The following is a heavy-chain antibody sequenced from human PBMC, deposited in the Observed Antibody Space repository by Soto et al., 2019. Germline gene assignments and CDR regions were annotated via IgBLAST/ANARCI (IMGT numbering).Heavy chain of an antibody. Sequence: SVKVSCKASGDTFSSYAISWVRQAPGQGLEWMGGIIPIFGTANYAQKFQGRVTITADASTSTAYMELSSLRSEDTAVYYCARFVSAMVRYGLSPLDYWGQGTLVTVSS. D-gene: IGHD5-18*01. J-gene: IGHJ4*02. CDR1: GDTFSSYA. V-gene: IGHV1-69*13. CDR2: IIPIFGTA. CDR3: ARFVSAMVRYGLSPLDY.